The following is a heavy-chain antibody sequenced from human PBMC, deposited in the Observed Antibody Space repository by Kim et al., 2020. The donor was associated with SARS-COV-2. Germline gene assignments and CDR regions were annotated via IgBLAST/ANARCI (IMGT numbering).Heavy chain of an antibody. CDR2: INPNSGGT. D-gene: IGHD3-22*01. CDR3: ASMGPIRNYYDSSGRDAFDI. J-gene: IGHJ3*02. CDR1: GYTFTGYY. V-gene: IGHV1-2*02. Sequence: ASVKVSCKASGYTFTGYYMHWVRQAPGQGLEWMGWINPNSGGTNYAQKFQGRVTMTRDTSISTAYMELSRLRSDDTAVYYCASMGPIRNYYDSSGRDAFDIWGQGTMVTVSS.